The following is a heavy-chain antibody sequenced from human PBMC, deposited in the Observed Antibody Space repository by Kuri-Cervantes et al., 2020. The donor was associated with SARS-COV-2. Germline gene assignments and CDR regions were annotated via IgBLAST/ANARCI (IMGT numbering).Heavy chain of an antibody. J-gene: IGHJ4*02. V-gene: IGHV4-4*02. CDR3: ATMSFITMVRGVIGDY. CDR1: GGSISSSNW. Sequence: SETLSLTCAVSGGSISSSNWWSWVRQPPGKGLEWIGEIYYSGSTYYNPSLKSRVTISVDTSKNQFSLKLSSVTAADTAVYYCATMSFITMVRGVIGDYWGQGTLVTVSS. CDR2: IYYSGST. D-gene: IGHD3-10*01.